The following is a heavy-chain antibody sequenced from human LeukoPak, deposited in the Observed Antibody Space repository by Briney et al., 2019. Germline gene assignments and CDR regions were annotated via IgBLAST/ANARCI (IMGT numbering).Heavy chain of an antibody. CDR2: IKQDGSEK. J-gene: IGHJ4*02. CDR3: ATSTVVMDFDY. Sequence: PGGSLRLSCAASGFTFSSFWMSWVRPAPGKGLEWVANIKQDGSEKFYVDSVKGRFTISRDNAKNSLFLQMNSLRAEDTAVYYCATSTVVMDFDYWGQGTLVTVSS. D-gene: IGHD4-23*01. V-gene: IGHV3-7*01. CDR1: GFTFSSFW.